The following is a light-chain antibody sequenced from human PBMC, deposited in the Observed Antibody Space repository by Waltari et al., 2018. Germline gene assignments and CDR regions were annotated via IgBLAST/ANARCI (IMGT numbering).Light chain of an antibody. J-gene: IGKJ1*01. CDR1: QSVFQSSSNKNY. CDR2: WAS. Sequence: DIVMTQSPDPLAVSLGERATTHCRSSQSVFQSSSNKNYLTWYQQKPGQPPKLLIYWASTRESGVPDRFSGSGSGTDFTLTISSLQAEDVAVYYCQHYHTVPRTFGQGTKVEIK. V-gene: IGKV4-1*01. CDR3: QHYHTVPRT.